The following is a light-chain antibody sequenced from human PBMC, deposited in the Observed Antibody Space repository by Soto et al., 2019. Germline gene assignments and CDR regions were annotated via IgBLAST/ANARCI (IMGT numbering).Light chain of an antibody. CDR1: QRVSSIY. CDR2: AAS. Sequence: EIVLTQSPGTLSLSPGERATLSCRASQRVSSIYLAWYQQKPGQAPRLLIYAASSRATGIPDRFSGSGSGTDFTLTISRLEPEDFAVYYCQQYGSSPLYTFGQGTKLEIK. CDR3: QQYGSSPLYT. V-gene: IGKV3-20*01. J-gene: IGKJ2*01.